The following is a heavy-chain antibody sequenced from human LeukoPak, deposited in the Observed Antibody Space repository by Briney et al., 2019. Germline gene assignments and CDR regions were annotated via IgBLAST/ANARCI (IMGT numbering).Heavy chain of an antibody. CDR2: IYSGGST. CDR3: AREGYSSGWYPDWYLDL. D-gene: IGHD6-19*01. V-gene: IGHV3-66*01. J-gene: IGHJ2*01. Sequence: PGGSLRLSCAASGFTVSSNYMSWVRQAPGKGLEWVSVIYSGGSTYYADSVKGRFTISRDNSKNTLYLQMNSLRAEDTAVYYCAREGYSSGWYPDWYLDLWGRGTLVTVSS. CDR1: GFTVSSNY.